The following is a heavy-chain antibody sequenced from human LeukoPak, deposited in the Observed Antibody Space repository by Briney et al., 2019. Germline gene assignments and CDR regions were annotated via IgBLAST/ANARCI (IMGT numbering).Heavy chain of an antibody. Sequence: SVKVSCKASGGTFSSYAISWVRQAPGQGLEWMGGIIPIFGTANYAQKFQGKVTITADESTSTAYMELSSLRSEDTAVYYCARVGGSSSGDAFDIWGQGTMVTVSS. D-gene: IGHD6-6*01. V-gene: IGHV1-69*13. J-gene: IGHJ3*02. CDR3: ARVGGSSSGDAFDI. CDR1: GGTFSSYA. CDR2: IIPIFGTA.